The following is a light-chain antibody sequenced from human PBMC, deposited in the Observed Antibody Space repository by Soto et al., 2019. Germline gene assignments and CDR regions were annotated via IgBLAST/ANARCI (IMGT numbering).Light chain of an antibody. Sequence: DIQLTQSPSFLSASVGDRVTITCLASHGINNYLAWYQQKPGKAPNLLIYAAYTLQNGVPSRFSGSRSATEFTLTITNLQPEDFATYHCQQLTSYPITFGPGTKVD. CDR3: QQLTSYPIT. V-gene: IGKV1-9*01. CDR2: AAY. J-gene: IGKJ3*01. CDR1: HGINNY.